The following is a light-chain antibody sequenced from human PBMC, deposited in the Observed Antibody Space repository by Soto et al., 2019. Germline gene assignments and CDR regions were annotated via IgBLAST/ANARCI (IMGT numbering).Light chain of an antibody. CDR2: EDN. V-gene: IGLV6-57*01. J-gene: IGLJ3*02. CDR3: QSYDATNQV. CDR1: RGSIASNY. Sequence: NIMLTQPHSVSESPGKTVIISCTRSRGSIASNYVQWYQQRPGSSPTTVIYEDNQRPSGVPDRFSGSIDSSSNSASLTISGLETEDEADYYCQSYDATNQVFGGGTKLTVL.